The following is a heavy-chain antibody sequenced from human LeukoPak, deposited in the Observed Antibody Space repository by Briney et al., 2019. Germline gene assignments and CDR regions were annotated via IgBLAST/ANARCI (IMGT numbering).Heavy chain of an antibody. CDR1: GGTFSSYA. CDR3: ARVSIVVVPAAIYYYYYGMDV. V-gene: IGHV1-69*04. Sequence: SVKVSCKASGGTFSSYAISWVRQAPGQGLEWMGRIIPILGIANYAQKFQGRVTMTRNTSISTAYMELSSLRSEDTAVYYCARVSIVVVPAAIYYYYYGMDVWGQGTTVTVSS. D-gene: IGHD2-2*01. J-gene: IGHJ6*02. CDR2: IIPILGIA.